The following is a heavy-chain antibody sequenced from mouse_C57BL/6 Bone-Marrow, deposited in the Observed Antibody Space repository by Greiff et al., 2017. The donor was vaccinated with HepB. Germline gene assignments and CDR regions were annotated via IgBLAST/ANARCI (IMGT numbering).Heavy chain of an antibody. V-gene: IGHV5-12*01. CDR1: GFTFSDYY. Sequence: EVKVVESGGGLVQPGGSLKLSCAASGFTFSDYYMYWVRQTPEKRLEWVAYISNGGGSTYYPDTVKGRFTISRDNAKNTLYLQMSRLKSEDTAMYYCARRDYYGSSYRYFDVWGTGTTVTVSS. CDR2: ISNGGGST. J-gene: IGHJ1*03. D-gene: IGHD1-1*01. CDR3: ARRDYYGSSYRYFDV.